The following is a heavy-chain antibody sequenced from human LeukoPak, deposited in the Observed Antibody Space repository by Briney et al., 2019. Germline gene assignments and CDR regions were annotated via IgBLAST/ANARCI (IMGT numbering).Heavy chain of an antibody. D-gene: IGHD6-19*01. J-gene: IGHJ4*02. CDR2: IYYSGST. V-gene: IGHV4-31*03. CDR3: ARGRYISGWYPLDY. Sequence: SETLSLTCTVSGGSISSGGYYWSWIRQHPGKGLEWIGYIYYSGSTYYNPSLKSRVTISVDTSKNQFSLKLSSVTAADTAVYYCARGRYISGWYPLDYWGQGSLATVSS. CDR1: GGSISSGGYY.